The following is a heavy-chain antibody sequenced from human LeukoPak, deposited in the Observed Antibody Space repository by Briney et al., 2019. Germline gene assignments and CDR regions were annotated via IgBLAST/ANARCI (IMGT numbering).Heavy chain of an antibody. D-gene: IGHD3-10*01. CDR2: IKQDGSEK. V-gene: IGHV3-7*01. CDR1: GFTFSSYW. Sequence: PGGSLRHSCAASGFTFSSYWMSWVRQAPGKGLEWVANIKQDGSEKYYVDSVKGRFTISRDNAKNSLYLQMNSLRAEDTAVYYCARALRSWFGELAFFDYWGQGTLVTVSS. J-gene: IGHJ4*02. CDR3: ARALRSWFGELAFFDY.